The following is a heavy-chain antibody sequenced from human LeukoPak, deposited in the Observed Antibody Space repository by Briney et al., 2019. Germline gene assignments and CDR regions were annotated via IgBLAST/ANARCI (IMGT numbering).Heavy chain of an antibody. CDR1: GYTFTSYG. J-gene: IGHJ4*01. V-gene: IGHV1-18*01. CDR2: ISAYNGNT. D-gene: IGHD3-22*01. CDR3: ATLNYYDSSGYYSHAGLDY. Sequence: ASVKVSCKASGYTFTSYGISWVRQAPGQGLEWMGWISAYNGNTNYAQKLQGRVTMTTDTSTSTAYMELRSLRSDDTAVYYCATLNYYDSSGYYSHAGLDYWGXGTLVTVSS.